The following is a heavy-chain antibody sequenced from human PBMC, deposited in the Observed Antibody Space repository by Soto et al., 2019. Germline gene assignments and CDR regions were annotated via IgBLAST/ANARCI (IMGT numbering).Heavy chain of an antibody. CDR3: AKNGDYVRRIDN. Sequence: EVQLLESGGGLVQPGGSLRLSCAASGFTFSSYAMSWVRQAPGKGLEWVSAISGSGGNTYYTDSVRGRFTISRDNSKNTLFLQTNSLRAEDTAVYFCAKNGDYVRRIDNWGQGTLVTVSS. CDR2: ISGSGGNT. D-gene: IGHD4-17*01. CDR1: GFTFSSYA. J-gene: IGHJ4*02. V-gene: IGHV3-23*01.